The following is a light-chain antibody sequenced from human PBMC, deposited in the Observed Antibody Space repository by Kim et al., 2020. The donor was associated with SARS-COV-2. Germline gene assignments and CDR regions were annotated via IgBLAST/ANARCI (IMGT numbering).Light chain of an antibody. J-gene: IGKJ2*01. V-gene: IGKV3-15*01. Sequence: EIVMTQSPATLSVSPGERATLSCRASQSVSSNLAWYQQKPGQAPRLLIYGASTRATGIPARFSGSGSGTEFTLTISSLQSEDFAVYYCQQYNNWPPNYTFGQGIKLEI. CDR1: QSVSSN. CDR2: GAS. CDR3: QQYNNWPPNYT.